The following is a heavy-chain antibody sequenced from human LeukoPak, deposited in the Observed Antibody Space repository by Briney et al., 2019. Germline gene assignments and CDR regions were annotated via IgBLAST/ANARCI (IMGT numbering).Heavy chain of an antibody. J-gene: IGHJ4*02. CDR2: IYYSGST. D-gene: IGHD1-14*01. Sequence: PSETLSLTCTVSGGSISSYYWSWLRQPPGKGLEWIGYIYYSGSTNYNPSLKSRVTISVDTSKNQFSLKLSSVTAADTAVYYCARRNRYYFDYWGQGTLVTVSS. CDR3: ARRNRYYFDY. CDR1: GGSISSYY. V-gene: IGHV4-59*01.